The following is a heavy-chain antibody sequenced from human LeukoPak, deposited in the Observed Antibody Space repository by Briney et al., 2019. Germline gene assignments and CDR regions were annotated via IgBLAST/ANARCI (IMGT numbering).Heavy chain of an antibody. CDR1: GFTFSSYG. D-gene: IGHD6-19*01. J-gene: IGHJ6*04. CDR2: ISYDGSNK. Sequence: GGSLRLSCAASGFTFSSYGMHWVRQAPGKGLEWVAVISYDGSNKYYADSVKGRFTISRDNSKNTLYLQMNSLRAEDTAVYYCAKDRGRDRCSSGCVDVWGKGTTVTISS. V-gene: IGHV3-30*18. CDR3: AKDRGRDRCSSGCVDV.